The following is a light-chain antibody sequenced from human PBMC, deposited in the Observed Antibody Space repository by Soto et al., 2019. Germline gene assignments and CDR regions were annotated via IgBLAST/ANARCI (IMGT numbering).Light chain of an antibody. J-gene: IGKJ1*01. V-gene: IGKV1-9*01. Sequence: QMSLSPFTLSAYVGDRVTITCRASQGISSYLAWYQQKPGKAPKLLIYAASSLQSGVPSRFSGSGSGTEFTLTISSLQPDDFATYYCPPFDRWTFAQGAKV. CDR1: QGISSY. CDR3: PPFDRWT. CDR2: AAS.